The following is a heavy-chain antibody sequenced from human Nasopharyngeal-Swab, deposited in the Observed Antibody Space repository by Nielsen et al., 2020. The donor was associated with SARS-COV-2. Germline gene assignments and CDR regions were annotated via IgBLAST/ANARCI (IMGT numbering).Heavy chain of an antibody. Sequence: WVRPAPGQRLEGIGWINDGNVNTKYSQKFRGRDTITRDPYGSTASMELRRLRSEDTAVYYCASSRYMFGEFCFDYWGQGTLVTVSS. V-gene: IGHV1-3*01. D-gene: IGHD3-10*02. CDR2: INDGNVNT. CDR3: ASSRYMFGEFCFDY. J-gene: IGHJ4*02.